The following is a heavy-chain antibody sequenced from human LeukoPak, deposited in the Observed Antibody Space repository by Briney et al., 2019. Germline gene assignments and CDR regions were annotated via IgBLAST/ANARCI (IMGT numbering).Heavy chain of an antibody. Sequence: SETLSLTCTVSGGSISSYYWSWIRQPPGKGLEWIGYIYYSGSTNYNPSLKSRVTISVDTSKNQFSLKLSSVTAADTAVYYCARGQAVTDSWGQGTPVTVSS. D-gene: IGHD4-17*01. CDR1: GGSISSYY. CDR2: IYYSGST. J-gene: IGHJ5*01. V-gene: IGHV4-59*01. CDR3: ARGQAVTDS.